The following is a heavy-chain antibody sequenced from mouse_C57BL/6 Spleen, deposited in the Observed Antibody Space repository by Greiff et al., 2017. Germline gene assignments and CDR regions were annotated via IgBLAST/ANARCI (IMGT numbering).Heavy chain of an antibody. CDR3: SGGDLYYGRSHWYFDV. CDR2: IDPSDSYT. V-gene: IGHV1-69*01. D-gene: IGHD1-1*01. J-gene: IGHJ1*03. Sequence: QVQLQQPGAELVMPGASVKLSCKASGYTFTSYWMHWVKQRPGQGLEWIGEIDPSDSYTNYNQKFKGKSTLTGDKSSSTAYMQLSRLTSEDSAVYYWSGGDLYYGRSHWYFDVWGTGTTVTVSS. CDR1: GYTFTSYW.